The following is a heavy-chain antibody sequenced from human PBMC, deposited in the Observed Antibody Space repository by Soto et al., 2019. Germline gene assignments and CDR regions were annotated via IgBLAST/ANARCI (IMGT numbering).Heavy chain of an antibody. CDR3: AKVSMIVVVIKESAIDY. J-gene: IGHJ4*02. D-gene: IGHD3-22*01. Sequence: GGSLRLSCAASGFTFSSYAMSWVRQAPGKGLEWVSAISGSGGSTYYADSVKGRFTISRDNSKNTLYLQMNSLRAEDTAVYYCAKVSMIVVVIKESAIDYWGQGTLVTVSS. CDR1: GFTFSSYA. CDR2: ISGSGGST. V-gene: IGHV3-23*01.